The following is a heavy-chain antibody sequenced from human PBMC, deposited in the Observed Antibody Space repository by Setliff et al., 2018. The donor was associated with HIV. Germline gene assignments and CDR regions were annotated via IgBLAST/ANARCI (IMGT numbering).Heavy chain of an antibody. CDR2: TYHSGST. J-gene: IGHJ6*02. CDR1: GYSISSGYY. V-gene: IGHV4-38-2*01. CDR3: ARHSRGSFYNFWGGDYYYYGMDV. Sequence: PSETLSLTCAVSGYSISSGYYWGWIRQPPGKGLEWIGSTYHSGSTYYNPSLKSRVTISVGTSKNQFSLKLSSVTAADTAVYYCARHSRGSFYNFWGGDYYYYGMDVWGQGTTVTVSS. D-gene: IGHD3-3*01.